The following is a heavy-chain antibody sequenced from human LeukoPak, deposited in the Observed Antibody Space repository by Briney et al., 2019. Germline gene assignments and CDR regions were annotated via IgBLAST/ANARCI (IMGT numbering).Heavy chain of an antibody. J-gene: IGHJ4*02. D-gene: IGHD5-18*01. CDR1: GFTFTSSA. V-gene: IGHV1-58*02. CDR3: AAIRSVDTTTG. Sequence: GASVKVSCKASGFTFTSSAMQWVRQARGQRLEWIGWIVVGSGNTNYAQKFQKRVTITRDMSTSTAYMELSSLRSEDTAVYYCAAIRSVDTTTGWGQGTLVTVSS. CDR2: IVVGSGNT.